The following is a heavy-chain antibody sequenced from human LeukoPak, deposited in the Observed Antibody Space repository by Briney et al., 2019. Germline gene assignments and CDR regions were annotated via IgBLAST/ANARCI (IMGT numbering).Heavy chain of an antibody. CDR1: GFTFSSYG. CDR3: ARDPYYYGSGIWGYFDY. J-gene: IGHJ4*02. CDR2: IWYDGSNK. D-gene: IGHD3-10*01. Sequence: GGSLRVSCAASGFTFSSYGMHWVRQAPGKGLEWVAVIWYDGSNKYYADSVKGRFTVSRDNSKNTLDVQMNSLRAEDTAVYYCARDPYYYGSGIWGYFDYWGQGTLVTVSS. V-gene: IGHV3-33*01.